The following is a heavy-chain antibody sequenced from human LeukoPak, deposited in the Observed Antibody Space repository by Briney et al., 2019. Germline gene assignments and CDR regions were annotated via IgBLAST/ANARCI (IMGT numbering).Heavy chain of an antibody. CDR1: GFTFSSYA. CDR2: ISGSGGST. Sequence: GGSLRLSCAPSGFTFSSYAMSWVRQAPGKGLEWVSGISGSGGSTYYADSVKGRFTISRDNSKNTLYLQMNSLRAEDTAVYYCAKDRHAPGRYCSSTTCFPFDPWGQGTLVTVSS. CDR3: AKDRHAPGRYCSSTTCFPFDP. D-gene: IGHD2-2*01. J-gene: IGHJ5*02. V-gene: IGHV3-23*01.